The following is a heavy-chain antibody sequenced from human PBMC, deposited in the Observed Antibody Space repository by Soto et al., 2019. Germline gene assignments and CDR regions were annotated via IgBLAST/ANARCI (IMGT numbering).Heavy chain of an antibody. J-gene: IGHJ6*02. D-gene: IGHD5-18*01. CDR2: IYPADSDI. CDR1: GYNFMTYW. V-gene: IGHV5-51*01. CDR3: ARHGSGYKMAYHGFDI. Sequence: GESLKISCKGSGYNFMTYWIGWVRQMPGKGLEWMGIIYPADSDIRYSPSLEGQVTISVDTSITTAYLQRSSLKASDTAMYFCARHGSGYKMAYHGFDIWGQGTTVTVSS.